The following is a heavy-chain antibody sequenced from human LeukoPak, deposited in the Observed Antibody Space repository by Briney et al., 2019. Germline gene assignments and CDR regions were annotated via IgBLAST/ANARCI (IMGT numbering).Heavy chain of an antibody. V-gene: IGHV3-23*01. CDR2: ISGSGRTT. CDR1: GFTFSSYA. D-gene: IGHD6-13*01. J-gene: IGHJ4*02. Sequence: PGGSLRLSCAASGFTFSSYAMSWVRQAPGKGLEWVSSISGSGRTTYYADSVKGRFTISRDNSKNTLYLQMNSLRAEDTAVYYCANYNSNWYYFDYWGQGTLVTVPS. CDR3: ANYNSNWYYFDY.